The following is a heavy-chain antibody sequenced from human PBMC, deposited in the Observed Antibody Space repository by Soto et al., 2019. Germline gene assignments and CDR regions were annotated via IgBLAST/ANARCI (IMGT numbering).Heavy chain of an antibody. CDR2: ISGDASST. D-gene: IGHD7-27*01. CDR1: GFTFSDNW. V-gene: IGHV3-74*01. J-gene: IGHJ4*02. Sequence: EVKVVESGGGLAQPGGSLRLSCAASGFTFSDNWMHWVRQAPGKGPVWVSRISGDASSTSYADSVKGRFTISRDSAKNTVYLQMDSLRVADTAVYYCTRGGTRTTYWGLFDSWGQGTLVTVSS. CDR3: TRGGTRTTYWGLFDS.